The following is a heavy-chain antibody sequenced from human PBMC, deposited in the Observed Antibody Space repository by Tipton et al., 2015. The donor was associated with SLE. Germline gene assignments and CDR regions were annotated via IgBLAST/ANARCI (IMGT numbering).Heavy chain of an antibody. V-gene: IGHV4-59*01. Sequence: GEALVKYYWNWFRQSPGKRLEWIGYVFYTGSTNYNPSFKSRVTISVDTSNNQFSLRLDSVTDADTATYFCARAKSAMGSYDTWGQGAQVTVSS. CDR1: GEALVKYY. J-gene: IGHJ5*02. D-gene: IGHD2-21*01. CDR2: VFYTGST. CDR3: ARAKSAMGSYDT.